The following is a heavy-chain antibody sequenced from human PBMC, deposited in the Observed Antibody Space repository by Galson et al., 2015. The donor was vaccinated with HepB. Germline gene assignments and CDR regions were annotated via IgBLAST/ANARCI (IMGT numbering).Heavy chain of an antibody. Sequence: SVKVSCKASGYTFTSYAMHWVRQAPGQRLEWMGWINAGNGKTKYSQNFQGRVTIIRDTSASTAYMELSSLRSEDTAVHYCARDRASMAYFYGLDVWGQGTTVTVSS. CDR3: ARDRASMAYFYGLDV. D-gene: IGHD2/OR15-2a*01. J-gene: IGHJ6*02. CDR2: INAGNGKT. V-gene: IGHV1-3*01. CDR1: GYTFTSYA.